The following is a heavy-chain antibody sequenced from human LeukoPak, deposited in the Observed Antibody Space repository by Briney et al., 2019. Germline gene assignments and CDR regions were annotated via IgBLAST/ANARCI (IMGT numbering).Heavy chain of an antibody. CDR2: IYYSGST. D-gene: IGHD6-19*01. Sequence: PSETLSLTCTVSGDSISSSTYCWSWIRQPPGKGLEWIGYIYYSGSTNYNPSLKSRVTISVDTSKNQFSLKLSSVTAADTAVYYCARHSWAVAGTGPLDYWGQGTLVTVSS. V-gene: IGHV4-61*05. J-gene: IGHJ4*02. CDR1: GDSISSSTYC. CDR3: ARHSWAVAGTGPLDY.